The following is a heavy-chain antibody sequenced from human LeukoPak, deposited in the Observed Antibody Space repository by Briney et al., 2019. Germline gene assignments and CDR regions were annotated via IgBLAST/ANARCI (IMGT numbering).Heavy chain of an antibody. CDR2: ISGSGGST. Sequence: GGSLRLSCAASGFTFSSYAMSWVRQAPGKGLEWVSAISGSGGSTYYADSVKGRFTIYRDNSKNTLYLQLNRLRAEDTAVYYCAKDLVYNGSGYTTPGAFDIWGQGTMVTVSS. D-gene: IGHD3-22*01. CDR1: GFTFSSYA. V-gene: IGHV3-23*01. J-gene: IGHJ3*02. CDR3: AKDLVYNGSGYTTPGAFDI.